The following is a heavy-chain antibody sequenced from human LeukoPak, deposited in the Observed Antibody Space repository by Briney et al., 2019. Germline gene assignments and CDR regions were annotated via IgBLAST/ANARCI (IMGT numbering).Heavy chain of an antibody. CDR1: GFTFSSYW. CDR2: IKDDGSQI. V-gene: IGHV3-7*01. J-gene: IGHJ3*01. Sequence: PGGSLRLSCVVSGFTFSSYWMSWVRQAPGKGLEWVANIKDDGSQIYYVDSVKGRFTISRDNAKHSLYLQMNSLRAEDTAVYYCTSDRDRSVSVWGQGTMVTVSS. D-gene: IGHD3-22*01. CDR3: TSDRDRSVSV.